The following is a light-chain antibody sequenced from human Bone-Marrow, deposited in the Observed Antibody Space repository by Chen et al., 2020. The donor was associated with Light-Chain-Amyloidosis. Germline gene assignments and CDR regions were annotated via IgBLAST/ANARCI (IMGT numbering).Light chain of an antibody. CDR1: QSVGTY. V-gene: IGKV3-11*01. J-gene: IGKJ1*01. CDR3: QQRSSWPLT. CDR2: DAS. Sequence: EIVLTQSPATLVLSPGERATLSCRASQSVGTYLAWYQQKPGQAPRLLIYDASNRATGIPARFSGSGSGTDFTLSISSLEPEDFAVYHCQQRSSWPLTFGQGTRVEIK.